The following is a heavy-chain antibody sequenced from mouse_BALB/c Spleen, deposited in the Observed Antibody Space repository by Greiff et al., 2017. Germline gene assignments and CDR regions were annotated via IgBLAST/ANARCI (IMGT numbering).Heavy chain of an antibody. J-gene: IGHJ4*01. CDR2: ISSGGSYT. D-gene: IGHD2-14*01. CDR3: ARHLKAYYRYDSMDY. CDR1: GFTFSSYG. Sequence: EVHLVESGGDLVKPGGSLKLSCAASGFTFSSYGMSWVRQTPDKRLEWVATISSGGSYTYYPDSVKGRFTISRDNAKNTLYLQMSSLKSEDTAMYYCARHLKAYYRYDSMDYWGQGTSVTVSS. V-gene: IGHV5-6*01.